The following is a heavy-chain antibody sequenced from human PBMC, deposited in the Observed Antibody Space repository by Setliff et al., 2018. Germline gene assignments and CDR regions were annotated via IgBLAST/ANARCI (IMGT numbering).Heavy chain of an antibody. J-gene: IGHJ4*02. CDR2: IKQDGSEK. Sequence: GGSLRLSCAASGFTFSSYWMSWVRQAPGKGLEWVANIKQDGSEKYYVDSVKGRFTISRDNAKNSLYLQMNSLRAEDTAVYYCARGGYSYGYGTPKTFDYWGQGTLVTVSS. CDR3: ARGGYSYGYGTPKTFDY. CDR1: GFTFSSYW. V-gene: IGHV3-7*01. D-gene: IGHD5-18*01.